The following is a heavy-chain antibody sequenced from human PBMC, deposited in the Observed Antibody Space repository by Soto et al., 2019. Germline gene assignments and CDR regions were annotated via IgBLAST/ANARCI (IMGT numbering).Heavy chain of an antibody. CDR1: GGSFSGYY. CDR3: ARYATTIFGVVTLPGGWFDP. Sequence: SETLSLTCAVYGGSFSGYYWSWIRQPPGKGLEWIGEINHSGSTNYNPSLKSRVTISVDTSKNQFSLKLSSVTAADTAVYYCARYATTIFGVVTLPGGWFDPWGQGTLVTVSS. D-gene: IGHD3-3*01. V-gene: IGHV4-34*01. J-gene: IGHJ5*02. CDR2: INHSGST.